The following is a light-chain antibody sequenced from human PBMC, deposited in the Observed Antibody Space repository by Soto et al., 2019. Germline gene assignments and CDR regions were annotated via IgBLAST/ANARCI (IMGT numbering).Light chain of an antibody. J-gene: IGKJ2*01. V-gene: IGKV3-11*01. CDR3: QQRSNWPPGYT. Sequence: ETVLTQSPATLSLSPGERATLSCRASQSVTTYLAWYQQKPGQAPRLLIYDVSNRATGIPARFSGSGSGTDSTLTITSLEPEDFAVYYCQQRSNWPPGYTFGQGTKLEIK. CDR2: DVS. CDR1: QSVTTY.